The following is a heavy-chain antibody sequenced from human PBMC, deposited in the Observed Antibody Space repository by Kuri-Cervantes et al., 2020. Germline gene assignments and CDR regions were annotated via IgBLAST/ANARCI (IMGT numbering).Heavy chain of an antibody. D-gene: IGHD3-22*01. CDR2: ISSNGGST. V-gene: IGHV3-64*04. CDR3: AKDLEVTYYYDSSGYSAPMDV. CDR1: GFTFSSYG. Sequence: GESLKISCAASGFTFSSYGMHWVRQAPGKGLEYVSAISSNGGSTYYADSVKGRFTISRDNSKNTLYLQMNSLRAEDTAVYYCAKDLEVTYYYDSSGYSAPMDVWGKGTTVTVSS. J-gene: IGHJ6*03.